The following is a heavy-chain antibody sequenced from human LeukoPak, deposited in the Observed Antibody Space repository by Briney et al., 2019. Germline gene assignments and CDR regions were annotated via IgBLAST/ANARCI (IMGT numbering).Heavy chain of an antibody. CDR2: IYYSGST. J-gene: IGHJ4*02. D-gene: IGHD2-2*01. CDR3: ASHTSWSNYFDY. Sequence: SETLPLTCTVSGGSISSSSYYWGWIRQPPGKGLEWIGSIYYSGSTYYNPSLKSRVTISVDTSKNQFSLKLSSVTAADTAVYYCASHTSWSNYFDYWGQGTLVTVSS. CDR1: GGSISSSSYY. V-gene: IGHV4-39*01.